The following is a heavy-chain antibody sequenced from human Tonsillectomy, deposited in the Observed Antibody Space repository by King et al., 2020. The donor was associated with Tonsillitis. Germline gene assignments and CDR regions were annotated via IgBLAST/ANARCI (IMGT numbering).Heavy chain of an antibody. CDR3: AKDLVSVLVITRACDY. Sequence: VQLVESGGGVVQPGGSLRLSCAASGFTFSNYGMHWVRQAPGKGLEGVAFIRYDGSNKNYADSVKGRFTISRDNSKNTLYLQMNSLRAEDTAVYYCAKDLVSVLVITRACDYGGRGTLVTVSS. V-gene: IGHV3-30*02. CDR2: IRYDGSNK. D-gene: IGHD3-22*01. CDR1: GFTFSNYG. J-gene: IGHJ4*02.